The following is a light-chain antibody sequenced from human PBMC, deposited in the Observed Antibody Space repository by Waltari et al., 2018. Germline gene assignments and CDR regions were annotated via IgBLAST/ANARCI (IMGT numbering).Light chain of an antibody. CDR3: SSYKATSSFYV. CDR1: SSDVGGYNY. J-gene: IGLJ1*01. V-gene: IGLV2-14*01. Sequence: QSALTQPASVSGSPGQSITIPCTGTSSDVGGYNYVSWYQQHPGKAPKLMIYEVSKRPSGVSNRFSGSKSGNTASLTISGLQIEDEADYYCSSYKATSSFYVFAAATKVTVL. CDR2: EVS.